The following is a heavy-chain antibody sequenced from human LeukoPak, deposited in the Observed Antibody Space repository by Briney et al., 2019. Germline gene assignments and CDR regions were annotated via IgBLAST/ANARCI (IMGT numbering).Heavy chain of an antibody. Sequence: SETLSLTCSVSGGSISSGDFYWGWIRQPPGKGLEWTGNIHYTGSTFYKSSLKSRLTIPVDTSKNQFTLKLSSVTAADTAVYYCARLWYYDFWSGLGLSYYFDYWGQGTLVTVSS. V-gene: IGHV4-39*01. CDR2: IHYTGST. J-gene: IGHJ4*02. CDR1: GGSISSGDFY. CDR3: ARLWYYDFWSGLGLSYYFDY. D-gene: IGHD3-3*01.